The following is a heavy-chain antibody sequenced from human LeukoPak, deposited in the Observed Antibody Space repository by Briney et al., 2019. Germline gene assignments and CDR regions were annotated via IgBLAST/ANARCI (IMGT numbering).Heavy chain of an antibody. CDR3: ARGRSLWFGELPRY. CDR2: IWYDGSNK. D-gene: IGHD3-10*01. V-gene: IGHV3-33*01. CDR1: GFTFSSYG. J-gene: IGHJ4*02. Sequence: GGSLRLSCAPSGFTFSSYGMHWVRQAPGRGLEWVAVIWYDGSNKYYADSVKGRFTISRDNSKNTLYLQMNSLRAEDTAVYYCARGRSLWFGELPRYWGQGTLVTVSS.